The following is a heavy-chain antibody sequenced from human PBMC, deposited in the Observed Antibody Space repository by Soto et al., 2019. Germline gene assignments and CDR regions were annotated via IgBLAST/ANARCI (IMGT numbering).Heavy chain of an antibody. J-gene: IGHJ4*02. D-gene: IGHD6-13*01. Sequence: GGSLRPSCAASGFTFSDYYMSWIRQAPGKGLEWVSYISSSTSHTNYADSVKGRFTISRDNAKNSLFLQMNSLRAEDTAVYYCARGRGAAADYFDFWGQGTLVTVSS. CDR2: ISSSTSHT. CDR3: ARGRGAAADYFDF. CDR1: GFTFSDYY. V-gene: IGHV3-11*05.